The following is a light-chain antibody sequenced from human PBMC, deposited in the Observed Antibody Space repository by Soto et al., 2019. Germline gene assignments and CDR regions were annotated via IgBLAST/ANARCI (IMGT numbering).Light chain of an antibody. CDR1: QSISSY. Sequence: IQMAESPSALSAFFCGSLTSSSRASQSISSYLNWYQQKPGKAPKLLIYAASSLQSGIPSRFSGSGSGTEFTLTISSLQPEDFATYYCQQSYSTPITFGQGTRLEIK. J-gene: IGKJ5*01. CDR2: AAS. CDR3: QQSYSTPIT. V-gene: IGKV1-39*01.